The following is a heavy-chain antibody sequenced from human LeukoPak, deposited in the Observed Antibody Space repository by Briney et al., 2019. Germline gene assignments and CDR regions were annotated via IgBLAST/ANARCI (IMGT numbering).Heavy chain of an antibody. CDR2: IYYSGST. Sequence: PSETLSLTCTVSGGSISSSSYYWGWIRQPPGKGLEWIGSIYYSGSTYYNPSLKSRVTISVDTSKNQISLKLSSVTAADTAVYCCARAVGGDGSGSLWGPGTLVTVSS. D-gene: IGHD3-10*01. CDR3: ARAVGGDGSGSL. V-gene: IGHV4-39*01. CDR1: GGSISSSSYY. J-gene: IGHJ1*01.